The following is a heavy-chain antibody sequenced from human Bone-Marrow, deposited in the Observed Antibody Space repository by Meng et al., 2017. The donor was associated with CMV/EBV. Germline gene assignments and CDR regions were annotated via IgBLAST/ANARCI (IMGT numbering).Heavy chain of an antibody. CDR1: GFTFSSYS. D-gene: IGHD2-2*01. V-gene: IGHV3-21*01. CDR2: ISSSSSYI. J-gene: IGHJ6*02. CDR3: ARGLTPSWGYYYGMDV. Sequence: GESLKISCAASGFTFSSYSMNWVRQAPGKGLEWVSSISSSSSYIYYADSVKGRFTISRDNAKNSLYLQMNSLRAEDTAVYYCARGLTPSWGYYYGMDVWGQGTTVTVSS.